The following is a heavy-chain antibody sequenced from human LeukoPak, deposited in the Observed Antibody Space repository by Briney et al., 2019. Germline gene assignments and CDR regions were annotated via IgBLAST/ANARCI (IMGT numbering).Heavy chain of an antibody. CDR1: GFTFDDFA. Sequence: GGSLRLSCAASGFTFDDFAMAWVRQAPGRGLEWVSSVNPGGASTYYAASVKGRFTISRDNSKNTVFLQMDSLRAEDTAVYYSARDQGIADYGMDVWGQGTTVTVSS. CDR3: ARDQGIADYGMDV. D-gene: IGHD6-13*01. J-gene: IGHJ6*02. CDR2: VNPGGAST. V-gene: IGHV3-23*01.